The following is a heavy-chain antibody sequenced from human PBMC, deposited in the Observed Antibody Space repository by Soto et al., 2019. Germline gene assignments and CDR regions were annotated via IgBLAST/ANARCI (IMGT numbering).Heavy chain of an antibody. J-gene: IGHJ4*02. D-gene: IGHD6-19*01. CDR3: ARSRYTSGWWTPPFDY. CDR1: GGSISSYY. CDR2: IYYSGST. Sequence: QVQLQESGPGLVKPSESLSLTCAVSGGSISSYYWSWIRQPPGKGLEWIGYIYYSGSTNYNPSLKSRVTIAVDPSKNQFSLKLTSVTGADTAVYYCARSRYTSGWWTPPFDYWGQGTLVTVSS. V-gene: IGHV4-59*01.